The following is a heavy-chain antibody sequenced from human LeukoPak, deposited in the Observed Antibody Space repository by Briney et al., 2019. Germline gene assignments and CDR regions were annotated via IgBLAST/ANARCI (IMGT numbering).Heavy chain of an antibody. V-gene: IGHV3-15*01. J-gene: IGHJ4*02. CDR3: TKPSPRAPFGDY. D-gene: IGHD3-3*01. CDR2: IKSKTDGGTT. CDR1: GFTFSNAW. Sequence: PGGSLRLSCAASGFTFSNAWMSWVRQAPGKGLEWVGRIKSKTDGGTTDYAAPVKGRFTISRDDSKNTLYLQMNSLKTEDTAVYYCTKPSPRAPFGDYWGQGTLVTVSS.